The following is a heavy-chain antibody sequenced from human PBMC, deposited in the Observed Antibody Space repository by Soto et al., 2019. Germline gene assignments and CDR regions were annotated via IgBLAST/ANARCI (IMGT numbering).Heavy chain of an antibody. D-gene: IGHD6-13*01. V-gene: IGHV3-13*01. CDR3: ARVSAAAGLYYDY. CDR2: IGTAGDT. CDR1: GFTFSSYD. Sequence: GGSLRLSCAASGFTFSSYDMHWVRQATGKGLEWVSAIGTAGDTYYPGSVKGRFTISRENAKNSLYLQMNSLRAGDTAVYYCARVSAAAGLYYDYWGQGTLVTVSS. J-gene: IGHJ4*02.